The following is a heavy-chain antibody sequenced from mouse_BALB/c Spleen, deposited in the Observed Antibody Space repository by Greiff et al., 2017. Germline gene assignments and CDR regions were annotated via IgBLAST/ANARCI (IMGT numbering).Heavy chain of an antibody. CDR3: VSPYDKGAGFAY. CDR2: IRSKSNNYAT. Sequence: EVQGVESGGGLVQPKGSLKLSCAASGFTFNTYAMNWVRQAPGKGLEWVARIRSKSNNYATYYADSVKDRFTISRDDSQSMLYLQMNNLKTEDTAMYYCVSPYDKGAGFAYWGQGTLVTVSA. J-gene: IGHJ3*01. V-gene: IGHV10-1*02. CDR1: GFTFNTYA. D-gene: IGHD2-12*01.